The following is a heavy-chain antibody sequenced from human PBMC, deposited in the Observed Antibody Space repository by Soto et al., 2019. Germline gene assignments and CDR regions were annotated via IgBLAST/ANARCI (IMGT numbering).Heavy chain of an antibody. CDR2: INHSGST. J-gene: IGHJ4*02. CDR3: ARGLDLPYYFDY. V-gene: IGHV4-34*01. CDR1: GGSFSGYY. Sequence: SETLSLTCAVYGGSFSGYYWSWIRQPPGKGLEWIGEINHSGSTNYNPSLKSRVTISVDTSKNQFSLKLSSVTAADTAVYYCARGLDLPYYFDYWGQGTLVTVSS.